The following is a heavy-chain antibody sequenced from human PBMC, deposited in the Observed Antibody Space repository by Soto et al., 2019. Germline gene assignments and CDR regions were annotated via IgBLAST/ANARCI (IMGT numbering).Heavy chain of an antibody. J-gene: IGHJ4*02. CDR3: ARGYSYTQPVFDY. D-gene: IGHD5-18*01. Sequence: EVQLVESGGGLIQPGGSLRLSCAASGFTVSNNYMPWVRQAPGKGLEWVSFIYSSGSTYYADSVKGRFTISRDNFKNTLYLQMNSLRAEDTAVYYCARGYSYTQPVFDYWGLGTLVTVSS. CDR2: IYSSGST. V-gene: IGHV3-53*01. CDR1: GFTVSNNY.